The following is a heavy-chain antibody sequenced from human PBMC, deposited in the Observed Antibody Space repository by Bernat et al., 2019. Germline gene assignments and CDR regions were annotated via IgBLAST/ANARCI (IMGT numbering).Heavy chain of an antibody. V-gene: IGHV1-8*01. Sequence: QVQLVQSGAEVKKPGASVKVSCKASGYTFTSYDINWVRQATGQGLEWMGWKNPNSGNTGYAQKFQGRVTMTRNTSISTAYMELSSLRSEDTAVYYCARVYSGGLYYYYYYGMDVWGQGTTVTVSS. CDR2: KNPNSGNT. CDR1: GYTFTSYD. J-gene: IGHJ6*02. D-gene: IGHD2-21*01. CDR3: ARVYSGGLYYYYYYGMDV.